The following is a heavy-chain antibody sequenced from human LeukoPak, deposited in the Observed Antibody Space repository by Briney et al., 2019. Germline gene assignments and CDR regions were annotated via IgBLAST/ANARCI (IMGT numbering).Heavy chain of an antibody. CDR1: GYTFTGYY. V-gene: IGHV1-24*01. D-gene: IGHD3-9*01. Sequence: GASVKVSCKASGYTFTGYYMHWVRQAPGKGLEWMGGFDPEDGETIYAQKFQGRVTMTEDTSTDTAYMELSSLRSEDTAVYYCARDLGLRYFDWLSYWGQGTLVTVSS. J-gene: IGHJ4*02. CDR3: ARDLGLRYFDWLSY. CDR2: FDPEDGET.